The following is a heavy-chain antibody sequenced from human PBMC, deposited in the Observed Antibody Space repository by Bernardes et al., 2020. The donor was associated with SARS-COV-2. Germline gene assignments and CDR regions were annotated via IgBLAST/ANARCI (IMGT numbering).Heavy chain of an antibody. CDR2: ISYDGSNK. Sequence: GGSLRLSCAASGFTFSSYGMHWVRQAPGKGLEWVAVISYDGSNKYYADSVKGRFTISRDNSKNTLYLQMNSLRAEDTAVYYCAKDLYSHYYANYYYYGMDVWGQGTTVTVSS. D-gene: IGHD3-10*01. CDR3: AKDLYSHYYANYYYYGMDV. V-gene: IGHV3-30*18. J-gene: IGHJ6*02. CDR1: GFTFSSYG.